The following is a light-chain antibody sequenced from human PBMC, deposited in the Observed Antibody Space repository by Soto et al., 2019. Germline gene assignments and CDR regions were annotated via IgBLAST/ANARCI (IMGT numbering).Light chain of an antibody. V-gene: IGKV3-15*01. CDR1: QSVGTK. CDR2: GAS. Sequence: EKVMTQSPATLSVSPGERVTLSCRASQSVGTKLAWYQQKPGQAPRLLIYGASTRATGVPARFSGSGSGTEFTLTISSLQSEDLGIYYCQQHDVWPVVTFGGGTKVEIK. J-gene: IGKJ4*02. CDR3: QQHDVWPVVT.